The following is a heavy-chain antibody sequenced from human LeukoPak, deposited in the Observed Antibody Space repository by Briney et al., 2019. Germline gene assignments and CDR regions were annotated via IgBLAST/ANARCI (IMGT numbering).Heavy chain of an antibody. Sequence: SETLSLTCTVSGGSISSYYWSWIRQPPGKGLEWIGYIYYSGSTNYNPSLKSRVTISVDTSKNQFSLELSSVTAADTAVYYCARDGSGRYLYYFDYWGQGTLVTVS. J-gene: IGHJ4*02. D-gene: IGHD3-10*01. CDR2: IYYSGST. CDR1: GGSISSYY. V-gene: IGHV4-59*01. CDR3: ARDGSGRYLYYFDY.